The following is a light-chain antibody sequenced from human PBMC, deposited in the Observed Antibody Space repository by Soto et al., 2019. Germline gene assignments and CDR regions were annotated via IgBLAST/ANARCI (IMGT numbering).Light chain of an antibody. J-gene: IGLJ1*01. Sequence: ALTQPASVSGSPGQSITISCTGTSSDVGAYNFVSWHQQHPGKAPKLMIYNVYDRPSGISYRFSGSKSGNTASLTISGLQGEDEADYYCSAYTVSRTYVFGTGTKLTVL. V-gene: IGLV2-14*03. CDR3: SAYTVSRTYV. CDR1: SSDVGAYNF. CDR2: NVY.